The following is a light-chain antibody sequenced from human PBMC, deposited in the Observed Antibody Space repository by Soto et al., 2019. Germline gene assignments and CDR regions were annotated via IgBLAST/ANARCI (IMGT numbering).Light chain of an antibody. CDR3: SSYTSSSTYV. CDR1: SSDVGSYNR. J-gene: IGLJ1*01. Sequence: QSVLTQPPSVSGSPGQSVTISCTGTSSDVGSYNRVSWYQQPPGTAPKVMIYDVSNRPSGVPDRFSGSKSGNTASLTISGLQAKDESDYYCSSYTSSSTYVFGTGTKVTVL. CDR2: DVS. V-gene: IGLV2-18*02.